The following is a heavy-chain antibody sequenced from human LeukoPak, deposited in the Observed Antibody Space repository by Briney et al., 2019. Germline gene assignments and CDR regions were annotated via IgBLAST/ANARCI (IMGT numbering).Heavy chain of an antibody. CDR2: IRYDGSNK. CDR3: AKDPFDWLPGYLDY. CDR1: GFTFSSYG. D-gene: IGHD3-9*01. V-gene: IGHV3-30*02. J-gene: IGHJ4*02. Sequence: GGSLRLSCAASGFTFSSYGMHWVRQAPGKGLEWVAFIRYDGSNKYHADSVKGRFTISRDNSKNTLYLQMNSLRAEDTAVYYCAKDPFDWLPGYLDYWGQGTLVTVSS.